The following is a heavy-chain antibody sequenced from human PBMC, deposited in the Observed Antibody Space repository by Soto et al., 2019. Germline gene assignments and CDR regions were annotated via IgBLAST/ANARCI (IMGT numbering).Heavy chain of an antibody. CDR1: GGSITTGGYY. Sequence: SETLSLTCTVSGGSITTGGYYWSWIRQLPGKGLEWIGHRYYSVSTYYNPSLKSRVSISLDTSKNQFSLKLSFVTAADTAMYYCARTKCSGGSCYSWSLDYWGQGTPVTVSS. V-gene: IGHV4-31*03. CDR2: RYYSVST. J-gene: IGHJ4*02. D-gene: IGHD2-15*01. CDR3: ARTKCSGGSCYSWSLDY.